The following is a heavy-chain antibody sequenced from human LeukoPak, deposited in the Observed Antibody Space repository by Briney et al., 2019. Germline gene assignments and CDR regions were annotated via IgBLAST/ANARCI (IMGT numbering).Heavy chain of an antibody. Sequence: GGSLRLSCAASGFTFSSNGMHWVRQAPGKGLEWVAVISYDGSNKYYADSVKGRFTISRDNSKNTLYLQMNSLRAEDTAVYYCAKASYYDILTGETQYYFDYWGQGTLVTVSS. D-gene: IGHD3-9*01. CDR3: AKASYYDILTGETQYYFDY. V-gene: IGHV3-30*18. J-gene: IGHJ4*02. CDR1: GFTFSSNG. CDR2: ISYDGSNK.